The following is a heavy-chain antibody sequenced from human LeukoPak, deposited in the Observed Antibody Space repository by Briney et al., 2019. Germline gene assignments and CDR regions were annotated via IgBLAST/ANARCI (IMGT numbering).Heavy chain of an antibody. D-gene: IGHD5-24*01. V-gene: IGHV1-2*06. Sequence: ASVKVSCKASGGTFSSYAISWVRQAPGQGLEWMGRINPNSGGTNYAQKFQGRVTMTRDTSISTAYMELSRLRSDDTAVYYCARARGDGYHDAFDIWGQGTMVTVS. J-gene: IGHJ3*02. CDR1: GGTFSSYA. CDR3: ARARGDGYHDAFDI. CDR2: INPNSGGT.